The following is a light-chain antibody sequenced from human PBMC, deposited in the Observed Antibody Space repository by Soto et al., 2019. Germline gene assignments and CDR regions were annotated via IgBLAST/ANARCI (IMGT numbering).Light chain of an antibody. Sequence: EIVLTQSPATLSLSPGERATLSCRASQSVSSYVAWYQSKPGQAPRLLMYDASNRVIGIPARFSGSGSGTDFTLTISSLDPEDFAVYYCQQRSNWPLTFGGGTTVEI. V-gene: IGKV3-11*01. CDR1: QSVSSY. J-gene: IGKJ4*01. CDR2: DAS. CDR3: QQRSNWPLT.